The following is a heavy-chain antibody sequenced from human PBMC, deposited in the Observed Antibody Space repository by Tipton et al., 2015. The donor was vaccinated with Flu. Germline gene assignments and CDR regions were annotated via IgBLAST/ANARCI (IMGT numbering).Heavy chain of an antibody. Sequence: LRLSCIVSGDSISSGGYYWSWIRQHPGKGLEWIGYIYYSATTNYNPSLQSRVTISVDTSENQFSLKLTSVTAADTAVYYCARDREGHTFGLWGQGTLVTVSS. V-gene: IGHV4-31*03. CDR1: GDSISSGGYY. CDR2: IYYSATT. CDR3: ARDREGHTFGL. J-gene: IGHJ4*02. D-gene: IGHD3-16*01.